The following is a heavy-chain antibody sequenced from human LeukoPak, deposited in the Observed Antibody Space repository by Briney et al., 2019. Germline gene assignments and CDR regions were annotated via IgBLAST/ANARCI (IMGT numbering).Heavy chain of an antibody. V-gene: IGHV4-34*01. CDR1: GGSFSGYY. Sequence: SETLSLTCAAYGGSFSGYYWSWIRQPPGKGLEWIGEINHSGSTNYNPSLKSRVTISVDTSKNQFSLKLSSVTAADTAVYYCAREGRYFDWLLKGYYFDYWGQGTLVTVSS. J-gene: IGHJ4*02. CDR3: AREGRYFDWLLKGYYFDY. D-gene: IGHD3-9*01. CDR2: INHSGST.